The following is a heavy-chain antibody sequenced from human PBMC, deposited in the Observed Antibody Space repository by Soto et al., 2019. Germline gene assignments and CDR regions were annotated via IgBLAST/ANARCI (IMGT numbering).Heavy chain of an antibody. D-gene: IGHD5-18*01. Sequence: QVQLVESGGGLVKPGGSLTLSCAASGFTFRDYYMSRIRQAPGKGLERVAYISGSGSTIYYTDSVKGRFTISRDNAKNSLYLHMSSLGAEDTAVYYCARRGYSYGYYYYGLDVWGQGTTVTVSS. CDR3: ARRGYSYGYYYYGLDV. CDR2: ISGSGSTI. V-gene: IGHV3-11*01. J-gene: IGHJ6*02. CDR1: GFTFRDYY.